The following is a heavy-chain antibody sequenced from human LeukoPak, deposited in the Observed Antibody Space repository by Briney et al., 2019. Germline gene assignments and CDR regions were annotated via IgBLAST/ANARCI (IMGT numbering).Heavy chain of an antibody. V-gene: IGHV4-59*01. CDR2: IYYSGST. Sequence: SETLPLTCTVSGGSISGYYWSWIRQPPGKGPEWIGYIYYSGSTNYNPSLKSRATISVDTSKNQFSLKLSSVTAADTAVYYCARGCSAGTPHNWFDPWGQGTLVTVSS. J-gene: IGHJ5*02. CDR3: ARGCSAGTPHNWFDP. CDR1: GGSISGYY. D-gene: IGHD6-13*01.